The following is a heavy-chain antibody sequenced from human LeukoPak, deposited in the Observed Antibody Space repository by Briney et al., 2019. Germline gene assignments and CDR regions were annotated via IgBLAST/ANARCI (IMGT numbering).Heavy chain of an antibody. Sequence: PGGSLRLSCAASGFTFSSYVMHWVRQAPGKGLEWVADISFDGSKKYYADSVKGRFTISRDNAKNTLNLHMNSLRAEDTAVYYCARSVVPAAIIPADAFDIWGQGTMVTVSS. CDR1: GFTFSSYV. CDR2: ISFDGSKK. J-gene: IGHJ3*02. V-gene: IGHV3-30*01. D-gene: IGHD2-2*01. CDR3: ARSVVPAAIIPADAFDI.